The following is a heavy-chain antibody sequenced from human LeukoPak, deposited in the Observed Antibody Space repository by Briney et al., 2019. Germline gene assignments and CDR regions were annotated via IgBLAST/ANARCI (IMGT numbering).Heavy chain of an antibody. Sequence: PGGSLRLSCAASGFTFSSYSMNWVRQAPGKGLEWVSSISSSSSYIYYAHSVKGRFTISKDNAKNSLYLQMNSLRAEDTAVYYCARADYYDSSGYYYVPEYFQHWGQGILVTVSS. CDR2: ISSSSSYI. CDR1: GFTFSSYS. CDR3: ARADYYDSSGYYYVPEYFQH. J-gene: IGHJ1*01. D-gene: IGHD3-22*01. V-gene: IGHV3-21*01.